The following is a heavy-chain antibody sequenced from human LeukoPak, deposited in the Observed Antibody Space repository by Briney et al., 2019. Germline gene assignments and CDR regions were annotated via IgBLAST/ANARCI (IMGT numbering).Heavy chain of an antibody. V-gene: IGHV3-48*01. CDR1: GFTFSSYS. CDR3: AKDLSSGWYLGGDYYYYGMDV. Sequence: GGSLRLSCAASGFTFSSYSMNWVRQAPGKGLEWVSYISSSSSTIYYADSVKGRFTISRDNAKNSLYLQMNSLRAEDTAVYYCAKDLSSGWYLGGDYYYYGMDVWGQGTTVTVSS. CDR2: ISSSSSTI. D-gene: IGHD6-19*01. J-gene: IGHJ6*02.